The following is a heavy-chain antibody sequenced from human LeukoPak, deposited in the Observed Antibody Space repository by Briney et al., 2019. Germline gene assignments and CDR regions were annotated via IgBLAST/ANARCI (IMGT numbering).Heavy chain of an antibody. J-gene: IGHJ4*02. CDR1: GYSISSYY. CDR2: IHYSGGT. V-gene: IGHV4-59*01. Sequence: PSETLSLTCTVSGYSISSYYWSWIRQPPGKGLEWIGYIHYSGGTNYSPSLKSRVTITVDTSKNQFSLKLSSVTAADTAVYYCARVRSESYTQFDYWGQGTLVTVSS. CDR3: ARVRSESYTQFDY. D-gene: IGHD1-26*01.